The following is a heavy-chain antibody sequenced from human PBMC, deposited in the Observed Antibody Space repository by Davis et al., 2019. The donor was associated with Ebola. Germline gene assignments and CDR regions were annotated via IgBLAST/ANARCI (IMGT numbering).Heavy chain of an antibody. J-gene: IGHJ4*02. Sequence: PGGSLRLSCAASGFTFSSYAMSWVRQAPGKGLVWVSRINSDGSSTSYADSVKGRFTISRDNAKNTLYLQMNSLRAEDTAVYYCARGSEMANPADGDYWGQGTLVTVSS. D-gene: IGHD5-24*01. CDR3: ARGSEMANPADGDY. V-gene: IGHV3-74*01. CDR2: INSDGSST. CDR1: GFTFSSYA.